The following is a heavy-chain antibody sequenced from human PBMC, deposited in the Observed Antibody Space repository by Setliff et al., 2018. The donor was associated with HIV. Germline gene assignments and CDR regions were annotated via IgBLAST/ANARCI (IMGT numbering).Heavy chain of an antibody. D-gene: IGHD1-7*01. CDR1: SYTFTSYG. CDR3: ARVLYNWNYEPLIYFDY. Sequence: ASVKVSCKASSYTFTSYGINWVRQAPGQGLEWMGWISAYNGNTNYAQKLQGRVTMTTDTSTSTAYMELRSLRSDDTAVYYCARVLYNWNYEPLIYFDYWGQGTLVTVSS. J-gene: IGHJ4*02. V-gene: IGHV1-18*01. CDR2: ISAYNGNT.